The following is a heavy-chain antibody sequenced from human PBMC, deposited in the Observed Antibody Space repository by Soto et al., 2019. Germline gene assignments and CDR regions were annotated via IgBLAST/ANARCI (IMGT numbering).Heavy chain of an antibody. CDR2: IYYSGST. V-gene: IGHV4-59*01. J-gene: IGHJ4*02. CDR3: ARSGSGWLDY. CDR1: GGSISSYY. Sequence: PSETLSLTCPVAGGSISSYYWNWIRQPPGKGLEWIGYIYYSGSTNYNPSLKSRVTISVDTSKNQFSLKLSSVTAADTAVYYCARSGSGWLDYWGQGTLVTVSS. D-gene: IGHD6-19*01.